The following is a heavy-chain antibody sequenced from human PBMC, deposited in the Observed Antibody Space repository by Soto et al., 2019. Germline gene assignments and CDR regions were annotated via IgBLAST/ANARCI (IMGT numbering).Heavy chain of an antibody. CDR3: VHGTLGSFGHVYFDY. Sequence: SGPTLVNPTQTLTLTCSLSGFSVSSNGARVGWIRQPPGKAPEWLALIYWDDDKHYNPSLKTRLTITKDTSKNQVVLTVTDMDPVDTATYYCVHGTLGSFGHVYFDYWGPGALVTVSS. CDR1: GFSVSSNGAR. CDR2: IYWDDDK. V-gene: IGHV2-5*02. J-gene: IGHJ4*02. D-gene: IGHD3-3*02.